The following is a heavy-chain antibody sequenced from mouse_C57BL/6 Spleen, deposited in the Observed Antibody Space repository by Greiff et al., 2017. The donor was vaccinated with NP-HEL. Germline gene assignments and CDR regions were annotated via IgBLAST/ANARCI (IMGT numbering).Heavy chain of an antibody. D-gene: IGHD1-1*01. V-gene: IGHV1-55*01. CDR1: GYSFTSYW. CDR3: AREVDYGTYFGY. Sequence: VQLQQPGAELVKPGASVKMSCKASGYSFTSYWITWVPQRPGQGLEWIGEIYPGSGTTKYNEKFKSKGTLTVDTSSSTAYMQLSSLTPEDSAVYYCAREVDYGTYFGYWGQGTTLTVSS. CDR2: IYPGSGTT. J-gene: IGHJ2*01.